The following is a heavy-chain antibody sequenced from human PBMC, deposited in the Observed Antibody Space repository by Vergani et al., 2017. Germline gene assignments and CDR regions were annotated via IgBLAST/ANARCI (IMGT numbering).Heavy chain of an antibody. Sequence: QVQLQESGPGLVKPSETLSLTCTVSGGSISSYYWSWIRQPPGKGLEWIGYTYYSGSTNYNPSLKSRVTISVDTSKNQFSLKLSSVTAADTAVYYCARALSITMVRGVGWFDPWGQGTLVTVSS. J-gene: IGHJ5*02. CDR2: TYYSGST. D-gene: IGHD3-10*01. CDR1: GGSISSYY. CDR3: ARALSITMVRGVGWFDP. V-gene: IGHV4-59*01.